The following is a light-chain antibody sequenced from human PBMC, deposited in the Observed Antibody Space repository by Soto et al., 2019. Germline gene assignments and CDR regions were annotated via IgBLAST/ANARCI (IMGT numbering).Light chain of an antibody. CDR2: GAS. J-gene: IGKJ5*01. CDR3: QQYNTGHPIT. CDR1: QSVSSN. Sequence: EIGMSQSPATLSMYPGERATLSCRASQSVSSNLAWYQQKPGQAPRLLIYGASTRATGIPARFSGSGSGTEFTLTISSLQSEDFADYYCQQYNTGHPITFGQGTRLEVK. V-gene: IGKV3-15*01.